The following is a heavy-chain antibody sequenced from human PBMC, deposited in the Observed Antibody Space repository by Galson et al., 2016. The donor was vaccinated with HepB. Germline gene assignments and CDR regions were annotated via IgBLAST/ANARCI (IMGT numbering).Heavy chain of an antibody. CDR1: GFSLSTSGVG. D-gene: IGHD1-26*01. J-gene: IGHJ5*02. CDR3: ARAGIYFTTTTGDPEWFDP. CDR2: IYRNDDK. V-gene: IGHV2-5*01. Sequence: PALVKPTQTLTLTCTFSGFSLSTSGVGVGWIRQPPGKALEWLALIYRNDDKRYSPPLKSRLTITKDTSKNQVVLTMTDMDPVDAATYYCARAGIYFTTTTGDPEWFDPWGQGTLVTVSS.